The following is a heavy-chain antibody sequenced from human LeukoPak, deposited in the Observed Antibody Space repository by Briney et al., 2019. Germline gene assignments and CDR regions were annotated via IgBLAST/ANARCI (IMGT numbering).Heavy chain of an antibody. D-gene: IGHD4-11*01. CDR1: GGSISSGGYY. CDR3: ARSTDYSKYYYYYYMDV. J-gene: IGHJ6*03. Sequence: KPSETLSLTCTVSGGSISSGGYYWSWIRQPAGKGLEWIGRIYTSGSTNYNPSLKSRVTISVDTSKNQFSLKLSSVTAADTAVYYCARSTDYSKYYYYYYMDVWGKGTTVTVSS. CDR2: IYTSGST. V-gene: IGHV4-61*02.